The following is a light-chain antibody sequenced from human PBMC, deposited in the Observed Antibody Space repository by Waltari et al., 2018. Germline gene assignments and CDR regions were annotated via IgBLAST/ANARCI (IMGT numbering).Light chain of an antibody. V-gene: IGLV1-44*01. Sequence: QSMLTQPPSASGTPGQRVTISCSGSTFNIGSNSVCWFQQLPGTAPKRLIYGNDHRPSGVPDRFSGSKSGTSASLAISGLQSDDEADYYCATWEGSQRVFGTGTKVTVL. CDR2: GND. CDR1: TFNIGSNS. CDR3: ATWEGSQRV. J-gene: IGLJ1*01.